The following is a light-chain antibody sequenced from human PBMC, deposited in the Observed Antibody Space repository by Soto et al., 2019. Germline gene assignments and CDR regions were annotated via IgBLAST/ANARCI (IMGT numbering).Light chain of an antibody. V-gene: IGLV1-36*01. CDR3: AAWDDSLNAYV. Sequence: QSVLTQAPSVSEAPRQRVTISCSGSSSNIGNNGVNWYQQLPGKATKLLIYYDDLKPSGVSDRFSGSKSGTSASLAISGLQSEDEADYYCAAWDDSLNAYVFGIGTKVTVL. CDR2: YDD. J-gene: IGLJ1*01. CDR1: SSNIGNNG.